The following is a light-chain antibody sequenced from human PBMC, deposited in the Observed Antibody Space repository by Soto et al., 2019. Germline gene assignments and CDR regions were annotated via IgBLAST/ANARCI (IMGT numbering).Light chain of an antibody. J-gene: IGLJ1*01. CDR2: DVS. CDR3: SSYISSSTYV. V-gene: IGLV2-14*01. Sequence: QSALTQPASVSGSPEQSITISCIGTSSDIGRYNYVSWYQQYPGKAPKFIIYDVSNRPSGVSNRFSGSKSGNTASLTISGLQAEDEADYYCSSYISSSTYVFGTGTKLTVL. CDR1: SSDIGRYNY.